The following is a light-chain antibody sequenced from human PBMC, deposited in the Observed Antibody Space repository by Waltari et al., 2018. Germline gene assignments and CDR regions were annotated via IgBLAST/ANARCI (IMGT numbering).Light chain of an antibody. V-gene: IGLV1-44*01. CDR1: SSNIGSNT. CDR3: AAWDDSLNDVV. J-gene: IGLJ2*01. Sequence: QSVLTQPPSASGTPGQRFTISCSGSSSNIGSNTVNWYQHLPGTAPKLLIYSNNQRPPGVPDRFSGSKSGTSASLAISGLQSEDEADYYCAAWDDSLNDVVFGGGTKLTVL. CDR2: SNN.